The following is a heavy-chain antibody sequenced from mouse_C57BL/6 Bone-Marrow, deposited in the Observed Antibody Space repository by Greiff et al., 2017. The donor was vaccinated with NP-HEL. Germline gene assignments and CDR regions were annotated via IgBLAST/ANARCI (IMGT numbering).Heavy chain of an antibody. CDR3: ASSHYYGSSPPFAY. Sequence: EVKVVESGGGLVQPGGSLSLSCAASGFTFTDYYMSWVRQPPGKALEWLGFIRNKANGYTTEYSASVKGRFTISRDNSQSILYLQMNALRAEDSATYYCASSHYYGSSPPFAYWGQGTLVTVSA. J-gene: IGHJ3*01. CDR1: GFTFTDYY. CDR2: IRNKANGYTT. V-gene: IGHV7-3*01. D-gene: IGHD1-1*01.